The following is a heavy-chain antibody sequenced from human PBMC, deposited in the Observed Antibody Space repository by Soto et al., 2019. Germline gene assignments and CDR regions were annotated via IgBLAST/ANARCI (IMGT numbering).Heavy chain of an antibody. CDR3: ASTTSVDTIFVLGTEGGAFDI. CDR2: MNPNSGNT. Sequence: GASVKVSCKASGYTFTSYDINWVRQATGQGLEWMGWMNPNSGNTGYAQKFQGRVTMTRNTSISTAYMELSSLRSEDTAVYYCASTTSVDTIFVLGTEGGAFDIWGQGTMVTGSS. J-gene: IGHJ3*02. D-gene: IGHD3-3*01. CDR1: GYTFTSYD. V-gene: IGHV1-8*01.